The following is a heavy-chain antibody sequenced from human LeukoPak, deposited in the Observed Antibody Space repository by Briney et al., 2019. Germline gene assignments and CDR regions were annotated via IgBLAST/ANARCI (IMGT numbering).Heavy chain of an antibody. CDR1: GFTFINYW. CDR2: INGVGTTI. J-gene: IGHJ4*02. V-gene: IGHV3-74*01. CDR3: AKEAAGADFDY. Sequence: GGSLRLSCAASGFTFINYWMHWVRRAPGKGLVWVSRINGVGTTISYADSVKGRFTISRDNAKNTLYLQMNSLSAEDTAVYYCAKEAAGADFDYWGQGTLVTVSP. D-gene: IGHD6-13*01.